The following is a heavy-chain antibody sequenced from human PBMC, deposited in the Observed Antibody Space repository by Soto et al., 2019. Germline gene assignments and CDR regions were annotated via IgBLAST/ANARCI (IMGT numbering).Heavy chain of an antibody. CDR3: ARDGSSRAVDV. D-gene: IGHD6-13*01. J-gene: IGHJ6*02. CDR2: IYYSGST. Sequence: SDTLSLTCTVSGGSISSYYWSWIRQPPGKGLEWIGYIYYSGSTNYNPSLKSRVTISVDTSKNQFSLKLSSVTAADTAVYYCARDGSSRAVDVWGQGTTVTVSS. V-gene: IGHV4-59*01. CDR1: GGSISSYY.